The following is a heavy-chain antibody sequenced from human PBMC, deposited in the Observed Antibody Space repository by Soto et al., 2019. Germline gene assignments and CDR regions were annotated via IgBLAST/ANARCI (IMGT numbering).Heavy chain of an antibody. CDR2: IXSRGDXYAT. V-gene: IGHV3-73*01. CDR1: EFTFGASA. J-gene: IGHJ4*02. CDR3: SRDDSDWFFN. D-gene: IGHD3-9*01. Sequence: PXGSLRLSCAASEFTFGASALQWVRQASGNGLERLARIXSRGDXYATKYDVSVXXRFTISRXASKKKAYLQKNSLASEATAVYYCSRDDSDWFFNWGRGTLVTVSS.